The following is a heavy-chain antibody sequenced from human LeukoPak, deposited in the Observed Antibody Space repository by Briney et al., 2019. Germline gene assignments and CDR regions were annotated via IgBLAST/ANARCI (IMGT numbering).Heavy chain of an antibody. CDR2: ISGDGGST. CDR1: GFTFDDYA. V-gene: IGHV3-43*02. Sequence: GRSLRLSCAASGFTFDDYAMHWVRQAPGKGLEWVSLISGDGGSTYYADSVKGRFTISRDNSKNSLYLQMNSLRAEDTAVYYCAKSNYFDSGGYYFFDYWGQGTLVTVSS. D-gene: IGHD3-22*01. J-gene: IGHJ4*02. CDR3: AKSNYFDSGGYYFFDY.